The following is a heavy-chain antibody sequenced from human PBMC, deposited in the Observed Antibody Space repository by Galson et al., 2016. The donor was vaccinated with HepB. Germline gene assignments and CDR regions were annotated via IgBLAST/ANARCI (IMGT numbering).Heavy chain of an antibody. CDR3: ARGHIVATVDHYYYGLDV. CDR1: GYTFTNYA. J-gene: IGHJ6*02. D-gene: IGHD5-12*01. CDR2: INAANGDT. V-gene: IGHV1-3*01. Sequence: SVKVSCKASGYTFTNYAMYWVRQAPGQRLEWMGWINAANGDTKYSQKLQGRGTITWDTSANTAYMELSSLRSEDTAVYYCARGHIVATVDHYYYGLDVWGQGTTVTVAS.